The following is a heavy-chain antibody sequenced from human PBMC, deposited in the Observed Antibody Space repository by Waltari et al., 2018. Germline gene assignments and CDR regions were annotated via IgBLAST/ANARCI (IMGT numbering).Heavy chain of an antibody. D-gene: IGHD3-22*01. Sequence: EVQLVESGGCLVQPGRSLRLSCAASGFTFDDYAMHWVRQAPGKGLEWVSGISWNSGSIGYADSVKGRFTISRDNAKNSLYLQMNSLRAEDTALYYCAKGVDDSIDYWGQGTLVTVSS. J-gene: IGHJ4*02. CDR1: GFTFDDYA. V-gene: IGHV3-9*01. CDR2: ISWNSGSI. CDR3: AKGVDDSIDY.